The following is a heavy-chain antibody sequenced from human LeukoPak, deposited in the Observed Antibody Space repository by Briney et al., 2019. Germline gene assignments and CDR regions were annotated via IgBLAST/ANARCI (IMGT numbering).Heavy chain of an antibody. CDR1: GYTFTSYD. V-gene: IGHV1-8*01. D-gene: IGHD7-27*01. CDR2: MNPNSGNT. CDR3: ARGENWGAPYYYYYMDV. J-gene: IGHJ6*03. Sequence: ASVKVSCKASGYTFTSYDINWVRQATGQGLEWMGWMNPNSGNTGYAQKFQGRVPMTRNTSISTAYMELSSLRSEDTAVYYCARGENWGAPYYYYYMDVWGKGTTVTVSS.